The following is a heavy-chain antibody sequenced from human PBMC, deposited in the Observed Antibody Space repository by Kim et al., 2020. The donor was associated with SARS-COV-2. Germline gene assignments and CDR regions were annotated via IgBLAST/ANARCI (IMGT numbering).Heavy chain of an antibody. CDR1: GDSVSSNSAA. J-gene: IGHJ6*02. Sequence: SQTLSLTCAISGDSVSSNSAAWNWIRQSPSRGLEWLGRTYYRSKWYNDYAVSVKSRITINPDTSKNQFSLQLNSVTPEDTAVYYCARGASAGYGTFGYYGMDVWGQGTTVTVSS. CDR3: ARGASAGYGTFGYYGMDV. D-gene: IGHD3-10*01. CDR2: TYYRSKWYN. V-gene: IGHV6-1*01.